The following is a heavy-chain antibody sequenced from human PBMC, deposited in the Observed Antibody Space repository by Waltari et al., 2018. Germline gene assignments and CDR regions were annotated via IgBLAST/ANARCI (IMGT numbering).Heavy chain of an antibody. Sequence: QVQLVESGGGVVQPGRSLRLSCAASGFTFSSYGMHWVRQAPGKGLEWVAVIWYDGSNKYYADSVKGRFTISRDNSKNTLYLQMNSLRAEDTAMYYCAMSAAAGNYFDYWGQGTLVTVSS. CDR1: GFTFSSYG. CDR2: IWYDGSNK. J-gene: IGHJ4*02. V-gene: IGHV3-33*08. CDR3: AMSAAAGNYFDY. D-gene: IGHD6-13*01.